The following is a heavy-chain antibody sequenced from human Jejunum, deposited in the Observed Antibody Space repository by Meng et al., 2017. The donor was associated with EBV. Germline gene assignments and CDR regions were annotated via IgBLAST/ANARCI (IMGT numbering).Heavy chain of an antibody. CDR3: AGNGYYALEY. D-gene: IGHD3-22*01. CDR1: GGSISDNDW. J-gene: IGHJ4*02. V-gene: IGHV4-4*02. CDR2: IYHGGGT. Sequence: QGQLKELGPRLGKPSVTLSLTWVVSGGSISDNDWWSWVRQPPGKGLEWLGEIYHGGGTNYNPSLESRVTISVDKSKNQFSLKLNSVTVADTAVYYCAGNGYYALEYWGPGILVTVSS.